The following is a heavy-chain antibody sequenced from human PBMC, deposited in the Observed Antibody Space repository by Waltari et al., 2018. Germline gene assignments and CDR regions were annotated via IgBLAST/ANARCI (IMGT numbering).Heavy chain of an antibody. CDR2: INPSGGST. CDR1: GYTFTSYY. Sequence: QVQLVQSGAEVKKPGAPVKVSCKASGYTFTSYYMHWVRQAPGQGLEWMGIINPSGGSTSYAQKFQGRVTMTRDTSTSTVYMELSSLRSEDTAVYYCARDRRRGYSYGRDAFDIWGQGTMVTVSS. D-gene: IGHD5-18*01. CDR3: ARDRRRGYSYGRDAFDI. V-gene: IGHV1-46*01. J-gene: IGHJ3*02.